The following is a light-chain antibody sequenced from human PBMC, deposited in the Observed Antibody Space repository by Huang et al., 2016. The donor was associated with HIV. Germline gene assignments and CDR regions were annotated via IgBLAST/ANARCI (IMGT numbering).Light chain of an antibody. CDR3: QQYGSSPRT. CDR1: QSVSSNY. V-gene: IGKV3-20*01. CDR2: GAS. J-gene: IGKJ4*01. Sequence: ELVLTQSPGTLSLSPGERATLSFRAIQSVSSNYLAWYQQKPGTAPRLVIYGASSRATGIPDRFSGSESGTEFTLTINRLEPEDFAVYYCQQYGSSPRTFGGGTKVEI.